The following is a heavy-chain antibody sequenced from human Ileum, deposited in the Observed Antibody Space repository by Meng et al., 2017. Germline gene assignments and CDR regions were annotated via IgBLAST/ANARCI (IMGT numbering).Heavy chain of an antibody. J-gene: IGHJ5*02. CDR1: GGSIKRTTPGYC. Sequence: QIEVHESGLGLGKTSEALYLTCSVSGGSIKRTTPGYCWGWIRQPPGKGLEWIGSSYSTGTTYYNPSLESRVTISIDTSKNQFSLKLTSVTAADTAVYYCARQPTGYPNWFDPWGQGTLVTVSS. CDR3: ARQPTGYPNWFDP. CDR2: SYSTGTT. D-gene: IGHD3-9*01. V-gene: IGHV4-39*07.